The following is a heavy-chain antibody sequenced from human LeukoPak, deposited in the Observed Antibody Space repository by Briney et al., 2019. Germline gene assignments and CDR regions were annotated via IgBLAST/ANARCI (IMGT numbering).Heavy chain of an antibody. CDR3: ARDLDSSSSNDWFDP. D-gene: IGHD6-6*01. CDR1: GFTFSSYS. V-gene: IGHV3-21*01. J-gene: IGHJ5*02. CDR2: ISSSSSYI. Sequence: PGGSLRLSCAASGFTFSSYSMNWVRQAPGKGLEWVSSISSSSSYIYHADSVKGRFTISRDNAKNSLYLQMNSLRAEDTAVYYCARDLDSSSSNDWFDPWGQGTLVTVSS.